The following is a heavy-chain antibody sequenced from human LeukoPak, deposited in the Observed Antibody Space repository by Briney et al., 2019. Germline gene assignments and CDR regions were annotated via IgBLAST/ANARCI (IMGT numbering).Heavy chain of an antibody. CDR1: GFTFSSYA. V-gene: IGHV3-23*01. J-gene: IGHJ4*02. D-gene: IGHD4-17*01. Sequence: GGSLRLSCAASGFTFSSYAMSWVRQAPGKGLEWVSAISVSGGSTYYADSVKGRFTISRDNSKNTLYLQMNSLRAEDTVVYYCAKWIDYGYWGYDYWGQGTLVTDSS. CDR2: ISVSGGST. CDR3: AKWIDYGYWGYDY.